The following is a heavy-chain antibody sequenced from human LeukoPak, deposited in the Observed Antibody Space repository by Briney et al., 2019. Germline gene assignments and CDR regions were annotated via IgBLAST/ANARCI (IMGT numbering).Heavy chain of an antibody. Sequence: KPSETLSLTCAVYGGSFSGYYWSWIRQPPGKGLEWIGEINHSGSTNYNPSLKSRVTISVDTSKNQFSLKLSSVTAADTAVYYCARHKMNIVVVVEPGAFDIWGQGTMVTVSS. J-gene: IGHJ3*02. V-gene: IGHV4-34*01. CDR2: INHSGST. CDR3: ARHKMNIVVVVEPGAFDI. D-gene: IGHD2-15*01. CDR1: GGSFSGYY.